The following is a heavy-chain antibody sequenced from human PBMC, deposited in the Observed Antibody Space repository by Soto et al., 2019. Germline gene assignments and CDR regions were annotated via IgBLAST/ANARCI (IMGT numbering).Heavy chain of an antibody. Sequence: GASVKVSSKTSGYSFVNYEIHWVRQAPGQGLEWLGWINPNSGGTNYAQKFQGWVTMTRDTSISTAYMELSRLRSDDTAVYYCARGAPDCGGDCYSGNYYYGMDVWGQGTTVTVSS. CDR1: GYSFVNYE. D-gene: IGHD2-21*02. CDR3: ARGAPDCGGDCYSGNYYYGMDV. CDR2: INPNSGGT. J-gene: IGHJ6*02. V-gene: IGHV1-2*04.